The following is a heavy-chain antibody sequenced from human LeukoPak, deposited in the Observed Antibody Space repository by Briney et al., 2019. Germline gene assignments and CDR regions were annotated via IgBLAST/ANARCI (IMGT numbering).Heavy chain of an antibody. D-gene: IGHD2-2*01. V-gene: IGHV1-18*01. CDR3: ARDRGSIAVVPAAKDSDY. CDR2: ISAYNGNT. J-gene: IGHJ4*02. Sequence: GASVKVSCKASGYTFTSYGISWVRQAPGQGLEWMGWISAYNGNTNYAQKLQGRVTMTTDTSTSTAYMELRSLRSDDTAVYYCARDRGSIAVVPAAKDSDYWGQGTLVTVSS. CDR1: GYTFTSYG.